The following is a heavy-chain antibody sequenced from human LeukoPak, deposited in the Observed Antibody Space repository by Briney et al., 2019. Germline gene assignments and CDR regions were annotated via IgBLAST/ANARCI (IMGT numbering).Heavy chain of an antibody. D-gene: IGHD6-13*01. V-gene: IGHV1-69*01. CDR2: IIPIFGTA. CDR1: GGTFSSYA. J-gene: IGHJ4*02. CDR3: ARGSVIAATGNYFDY. Sequence: SVKVSRKASGGTFSSYAISWVRQAPGQVLEWMGGIIPIFGTANYAQNFQDRVTITADESTSTAYMELSSLRSKDTAVYYCARGSVIAATGNYFDYWGQGNLVTVSS.